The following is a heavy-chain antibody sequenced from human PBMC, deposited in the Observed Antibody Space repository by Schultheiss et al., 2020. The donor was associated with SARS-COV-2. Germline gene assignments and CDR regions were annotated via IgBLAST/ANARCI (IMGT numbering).Heavy chain of an antibody. CDR3: AILAGGSGSYFRYNYYDMDV. D-gene: IGHD3-10*01. Sequence: ASVKVSCKASGYSFTSFYMHWVRQATGQGLEWMGWMNPKSGNTGYAQKFQGRVTMTRNTSINIAYMELSSLRSEDTAVYYCAILAGGSGSYFRYNYYDMDVWGQGTTVTVSS. V-gene: IGHV1-8*02. CDR2: MNPKSGNT. J-gene: IGHJ6*02. CDR1: GYSFTSFY.